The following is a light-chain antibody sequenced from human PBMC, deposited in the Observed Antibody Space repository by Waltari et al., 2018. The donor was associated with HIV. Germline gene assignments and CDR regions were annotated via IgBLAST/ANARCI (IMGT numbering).Light chain of an antibody. CDR1: SGLSEHVLEYV. CDR3: QTWGAGIWV. V-gene: IGLV4-69*01. Sequence: QVVLTQSPSASASLGASVKLTCTLSSGLSEHVLEYVITWHQQQPEKGPRYLMRLNSDGSHIKGDGIPDRFSGSSSGAERYLTISSLQSEDEADYYCQTWGAGIWVFGGGTKLTVL. CDR2: LNSDGSH. J-gene: IGLJ3*02.